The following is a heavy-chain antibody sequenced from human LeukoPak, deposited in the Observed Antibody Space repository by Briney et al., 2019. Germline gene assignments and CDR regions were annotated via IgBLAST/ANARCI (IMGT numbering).Heavy chain of an antibody. V-gene: IGHV4-39*01. CDR1: GGSISSSSYY. J-gene: IGHJ4*02. CDR2: IYYSGST. CDR3: ASAEKYQPLFDY. D-gene: IGHD2-2*01. Sequence: SETLSLTCTVSGGSISSSSYYWGWIRQPPGKGLERIGSIYYSGSTYYNPSLKSRVTISVDTSKNQFSLKLSSVTAADTAVYYCASAEKYQPLFDYWGQGTLVTVSS.